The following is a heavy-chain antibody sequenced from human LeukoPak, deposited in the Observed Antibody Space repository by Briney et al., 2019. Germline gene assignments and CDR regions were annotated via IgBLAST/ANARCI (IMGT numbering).Heavy chain of an antibody. CDR3: ARNPAPWEQQLGKFWFDP. J-gene: IGHJ5*02. CDR2: ISSSSSYI. Sequence: GGSLRLPCAASGFTFSSYSMNWVRQAPGKGLEWVSSISSSSSYIYYADSVKGRFTISRDNAKNSLYLQMNSLRAEGTAVYYCARNPAPWEQQLGKFWFDPWGQGTLSPSPQ. V-gene: IGHV3-21*01. CDR1: GFTFSSYS. D-gene: IGHD6-13*01.